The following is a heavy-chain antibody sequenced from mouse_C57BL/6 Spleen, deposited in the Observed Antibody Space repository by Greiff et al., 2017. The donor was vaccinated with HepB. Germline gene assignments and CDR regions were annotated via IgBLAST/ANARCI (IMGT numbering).Heavy chain of an antibody. CDR2: ISSGSSTI. CDR3: ARSYYYGSSYWYFDV. V-gene: IGHV5-17*01. Sequence: DVQLQESGGGLVKPGGSLKLSCAASGFTFSDYGMHWVRQAPEKGLEWVAYISSGSSTIYYADTVKGRFTISRDNAKNTLFLQMTSLRSEDTAMYYCARSYYYGSSYWYFDVWGTGTTVTVSS. D-gene: IGHD1-1*01. J-gene: IGHJ1*03. CDR1: GFTFSDYG.